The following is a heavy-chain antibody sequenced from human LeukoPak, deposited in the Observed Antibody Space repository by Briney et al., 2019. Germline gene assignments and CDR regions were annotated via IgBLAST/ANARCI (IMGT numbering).Heavy chain of an antibody. CDR3: ARGGHYDSSGYLDY. D-gene: IGHD3-22*01. Sequence: GGSLRLSCAASGFTVSSNYMSWGRQPPGKGLEWVSVIYSGGSTYYADSVKGRFTISRDNSKNTLYLQMNSLRAEDTAVYYCARGGHYDSSGYLDYWGQGTLVTVSS. V-gene: IGHV3-66*02. CDR1: GFTVSSNY. CDR2: IYSGGST. J-gene: IGHJ4*02.